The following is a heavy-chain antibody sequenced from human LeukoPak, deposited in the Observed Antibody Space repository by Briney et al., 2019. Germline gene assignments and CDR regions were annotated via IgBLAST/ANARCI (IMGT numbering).Heavy chain of an antibody. Sequence: PGGSLRLSCAASGFTFSNAWMSWVRQAPGKGLEWVGRIKSKTDGGTTDYAAPVKGRFTISRDDSKNTLYLQMNSLKTEDTAVYYCTTESLYDSSGYYYSHWGQGTLVTVSS. V-gene: IGHV3-15*01. D-gene: IGHD3-22*01. J-gene: IGHJ4*02. CDR2: IKSKTDGGTT. CDR3: TTESLYDSSGYYYSH. CDR1: GFTFSNAW.